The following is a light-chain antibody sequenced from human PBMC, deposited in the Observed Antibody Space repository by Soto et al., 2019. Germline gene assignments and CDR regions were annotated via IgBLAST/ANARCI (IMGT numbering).Light chain of an antibody. CDR3: QQYGNSPPT. CDR2: GAS. Sequence: EIVLTQSPGTLSLSPGERATLSCRASQGLSSNYLAWYQQRPGQAPRLLIYGASSSATGIPERFSGSGSATDFTLTISRLEPEDFAVYHCQQYGNSPPTFGGGTKVEI. J-gene: IGKJ4*01. V-gene: IGKV3-20*01. CDR1: QGLSSNY.